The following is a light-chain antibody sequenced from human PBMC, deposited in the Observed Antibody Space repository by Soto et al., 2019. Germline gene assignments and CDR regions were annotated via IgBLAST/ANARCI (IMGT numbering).Light chain of an antibody. Sequence: QSALTQPRSVSGSPGQSVTISCTGTSSDVGAYNYVSWYQQHPGKAPKVMIYDVNKRPSGVPDRFSGSKSDNTASLTISGLQAEDEAAYYCCSYAGSYNLVFGGGTKLTVL. V-gene: IGLV2-11*01. CDR3: CSYAGSYNLV. CDR2: DVN. CDR1: SSDVGAYNY. J-gene: IGLJ2*01.